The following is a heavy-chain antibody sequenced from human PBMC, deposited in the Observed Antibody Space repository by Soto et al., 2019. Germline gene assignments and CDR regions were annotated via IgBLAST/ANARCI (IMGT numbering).Heavy chain of an antibody. CDR1: GFTFSSYA. Sequence: EVQLLESGGGLVQPGGSLRLSCAASGFTFSSYAMSWVRQAPGKGLEWVSAISGSGSSTYYADSVKGRFTISRDNSKNTLYLQMNSLRADDTAVYYCAKTPGGAYYYGMDVWGQGTTVIVSS. J-gene: IGHJ6*02. CDR2: ISGSGSST. D-gene: IGHD2-15*01. CDR3: AKTPGGAYYYGMDV. V-gene: IGHV3-23*01.